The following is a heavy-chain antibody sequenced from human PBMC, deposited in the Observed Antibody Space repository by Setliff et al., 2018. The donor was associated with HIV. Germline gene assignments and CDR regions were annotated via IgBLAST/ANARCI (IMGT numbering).Heavy chain of an antibody. CDR3: AKQTVSSSWSNWFDP. V-gene: IGHV3-30*02. CDR1: GFTFSSYG. Sequence: QSGGSLRLSCAASGFTFSSYGMHWVRQAPGKGLEWVAFIRYDGSNKYYADSVKGRFTISRDNPKNTLYLQMNSLRAEDTAVYYCAKQTVSSSWSNWFDPWGQGTLVTVSS. J-gene: IGHJ5*02. D-gene: IGHD6-13*01. CDR2: IRYDGSNK.